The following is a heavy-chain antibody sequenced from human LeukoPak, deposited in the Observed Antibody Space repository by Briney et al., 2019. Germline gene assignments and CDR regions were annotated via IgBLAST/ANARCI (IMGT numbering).Heavy chain of an antibody. CDR3: ARGSDFWSGKPLYFFDH. D-gene: IGHD3-3*01. CDR1: GYTFTVCY. Sequence: ASVKVSCKASGYTFTVCYIHWIRQAPGQGLEWMGWIDPNSGGTNYAPKFQGRVTMTRDTSISTAYMELSRLRSNDTAMYFCARGSDFWSGKPLYFFDHWGQGTLVPVSS. J-gene: IGHJ4*02. V-gene: IGHV1-2*02. CDR2: IDPNSGGT.